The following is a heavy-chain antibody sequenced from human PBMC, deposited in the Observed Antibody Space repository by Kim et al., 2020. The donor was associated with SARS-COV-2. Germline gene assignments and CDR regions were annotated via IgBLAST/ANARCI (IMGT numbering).Heavy chain of an antibody. Sequence: ASVKVSCKASGYTFTSYDINWVRQATGQGLEWMGWMNPNSGNTGYAQKFQGRVTMTRNTSISTAYMELSSLRSEDTAVYYCARGLFLVRSVIQLWLSRTDAFDIWGQGTMVTVSS. CDR2: MNPNSGNT. J-gene: IGHJ3*02. V-gene: IGHV1-8*01. CDR1: GYTFTSYD. D-gene: IGHD5-18*01. CDR3: ARGLFLVRSVIQLWLSRTDAFDI.